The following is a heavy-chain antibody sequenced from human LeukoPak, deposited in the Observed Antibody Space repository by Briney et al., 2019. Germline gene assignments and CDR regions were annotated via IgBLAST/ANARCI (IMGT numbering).Heavy chain of an antibody. CDR1: AGSLDSSSYY. CDR3: ARQRADYFYNYMDV. CDR2: LYYTGTT. J-gene: IGHJ6*03. V-gene: IGHV4-39*01. Sequence: SETLSLTCTVSAGSLDSSSYYWDWLRQPPGTGLDWLGNLYYTGTTFYTSSLKTRVTISTDMSKNQFSLRLTSVTAADTAVYYCARQRADYFYNYMDVWGKGTTVIVSS.